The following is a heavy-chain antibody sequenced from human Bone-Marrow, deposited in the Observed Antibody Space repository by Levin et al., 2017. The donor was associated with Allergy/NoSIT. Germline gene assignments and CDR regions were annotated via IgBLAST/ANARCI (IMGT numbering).Heavy chain of an antibody. D-gene: IGHD2-21*01. CDR2: ISHDGKEK. V-gene: IGHV3-30*03. CDR1: GFTFSSYG. CDR3: NMVVSYYYYYGMDF. Sequence: SCAASGFTFSSYGMHWVRQAPGKGLEWVALISHDGKEKHYADSAKGRFTISRDNSKNILYLQMNSLRAEDTAVFYCNMVVSYYYYYGMDFWGQGTTVTVS. J-gene: IGHJ6*02.